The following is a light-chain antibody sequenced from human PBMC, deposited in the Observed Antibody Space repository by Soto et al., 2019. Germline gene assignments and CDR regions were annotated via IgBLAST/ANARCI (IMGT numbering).Light chain of an antibody. CDR3: QQSSDWPPIT. CDR2: GAS. J-gene: IGKJ5*01. V-gene: IGKV3-15*01. Sequence: EIVMTQSPATLSVSPGERATLSCRASQSVSSNLAWYQQKPGQAPRRLIYGASTRATGVPARFSGSGSGTEFTLTIDSLQSEDFAVYYCQQSSDWPPITFGQGTRLEIK. CDR1: QSVSSN.